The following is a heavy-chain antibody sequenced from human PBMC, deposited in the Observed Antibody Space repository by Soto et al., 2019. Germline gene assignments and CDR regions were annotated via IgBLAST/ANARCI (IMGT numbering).Heavy chain of an antibody. CDR3: AGESMVRGVIAYYYYGMDV. CDR2: IYYRGST. CDR1: GGSISSGDYY. V-gene: IGHV4-30-4*01. J-gene: IGHJ6*02. Sequence: PSETLSLTCTVSGGSISSGDYYWSWIRQPPGKGLEWIGYIYYRGSTYYNPSLKSRVTISVDKSKHQFSLKLSSVTAADTAVYYCAGESMVRGVIAYYYYGMDVWGQGTTVIVSS. D-gene: IGHD3-10*01.